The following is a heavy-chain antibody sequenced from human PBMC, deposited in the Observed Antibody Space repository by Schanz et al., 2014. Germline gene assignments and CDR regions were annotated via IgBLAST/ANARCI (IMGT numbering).Heavy chain of an antibody. CDR1: GFTFRRYG. J-gene: IGHJ4*02. CDR3: ARGSGTFDS. D-gene: IGHD3-3*01. V-gene: IGHV3-23*01. Sequence: EVQMLESGGGLVQPGGSLRLSCVASGFTFRRYGMSWVRQAPGKGLEWVSVIAGDGAGPNYVDSVKGRFTISRDNSDNTLYLQMNNLRAEDTAVYYCARGSGTFDSWGQGTLVTVSS. CDR2: IAGDGAGP.